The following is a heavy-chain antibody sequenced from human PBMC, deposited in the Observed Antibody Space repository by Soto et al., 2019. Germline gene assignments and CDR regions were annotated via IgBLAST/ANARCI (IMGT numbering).Heavy chain of an antibody. CDR1: GYTFTSYG. CDR2: ISAYNGNT. D-gene: IGHD6-13*01. V-gene: IGHV1-18*01. J-gene: IGHJ4*02. Sequence: QVQLVQSGAEVKQPGASVKVSCKASGYTFTSYGISWVRQAPGQGLEWMGWISAYNGNTNYAQKLQGRVTMTTDTSTSMAYMELRSLRSDDTAGYYCASLVAAAGTHDYWGQGTLVTVSP. CDR3: ASLVAAAGTHDY.